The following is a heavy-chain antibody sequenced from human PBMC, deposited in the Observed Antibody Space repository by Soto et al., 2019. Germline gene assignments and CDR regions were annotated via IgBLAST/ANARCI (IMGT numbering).Heavy chain of an antibody. V-gene: IGHV3-64*02. Sequence: EVQLVESGEGLVQPGGSLRLSCAASGFTFSSYNIHWIRQAPGKGLEFVSAISRSGDRTYYADSVKGRFTITRGNSKNTVWLQMGSLRAEDMAVYYCARARCSSGQCYYFDYWGRGALVSVSS. CDR1: GFTFSSYN. D-gene: IGHD2-15*01. J-gene: IGHJ4*02. CDR2: ISRSGDRT. CDR3: ARARCSSGQCYYFDY.